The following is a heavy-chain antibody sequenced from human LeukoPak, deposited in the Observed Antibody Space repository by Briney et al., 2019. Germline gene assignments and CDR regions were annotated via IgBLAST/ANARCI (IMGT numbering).Heavy chain of an antibody. CDR1: GYTFTSYG. CDR3: ARDRRYFDWLLADY. CDR2: ISAYNGNT. V-gene: IGHV1-18*04. D-gene: IGHD3-9*01. J-gene: IGHJ4*02. Sequence: ASVKVSCKASGYTFTSYGISWVRQAPEQGLEWMGWISAYNGNTNYAQKLQGRVTMTTDTSTSTAYMELRSLRSDDTAVYYCARDRRYFDWLLADYWGQGTLVTVSS.